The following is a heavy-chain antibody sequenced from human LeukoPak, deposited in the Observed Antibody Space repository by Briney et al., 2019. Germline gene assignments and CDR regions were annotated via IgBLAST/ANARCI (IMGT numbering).Heavy chain of an antibody. D-gene: IGHD6-19*01. V-gene: IGHV4-34*01. J-gene: IGHJ4*02. CDR3: ARDGWPQRYFDY. CDR2: INHSGST. Sequence: SETLSLTCAVYGGSFSGYYWSWIRQPPGKGLEWIGEINHSGSTNYNPSLESRVTISVDTSKNQFSLKLSSVTAADTAVYYCARDGWPQRYFDYWGQGTLVTVSS. CDR1: GGSFSGYY.